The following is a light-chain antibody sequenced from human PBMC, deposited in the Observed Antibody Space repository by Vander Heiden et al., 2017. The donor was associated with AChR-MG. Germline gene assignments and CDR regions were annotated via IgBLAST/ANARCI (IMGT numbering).Light chain of an antibody. J-gene: IGKJ1*01. CDR1: QSIRTS. Sequence: IVLTQSPATLSLSPGERAALFCKACQSIRTSLAWYQLKPGQAPRLLVYDASKRATGIPARFSGGGSGTDFNLIISSLDTEDFAIYFCQHRAQFPPTFGQGTRVEVK. CDR2: DAS. V-gene: IGKV3-11*01. CDR3: QHRAQFPPT.